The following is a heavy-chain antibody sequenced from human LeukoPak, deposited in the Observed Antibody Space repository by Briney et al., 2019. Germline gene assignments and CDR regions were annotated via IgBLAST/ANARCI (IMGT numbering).Heavy chain of an antibody. D-gene: IGHD2-15*01. J-gene: IGHJ4*02. V-gene: IGHV1-2*02. CDR3: ARGPSYLGYCSGGSCQQRTRKYYFDY. Sequence: ASVKVSCKASGYTFTGYYMHWVRQAPGQGLEWMGWINPNSGCTNYAQKFQGRVTMTRDTSISTAYMELSRLRSDDTAVYYCARGPSYLGYCSGGSCQQRTRKYYFDYWGQGTLVTVSS. CDR2: INPNSGCT. CDR1: GYTFTGYY.